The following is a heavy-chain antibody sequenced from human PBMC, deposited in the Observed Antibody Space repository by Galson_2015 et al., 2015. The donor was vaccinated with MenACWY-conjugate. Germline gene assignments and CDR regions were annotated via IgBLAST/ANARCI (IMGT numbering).Heavy chain of an antibody. J-gene: IGHJ4*02. CDR2: ISGSGGST. D-gene: IGHD4-17*01. V-gene: IGHV3-23*01. CDR1: GFTFSSYA. Sequence: SLRLSCAASGFTFSSYAMTWVRQAPGKGLEWVSAISGSGGSTYYADSVKGRFTISRDNSKNTLYLQMNSLRAEDTAVYYCAKDPGRTTVTTFEGAWGQGTLVTVSS. CDR3: AKDPGRTTVTTFEGA.